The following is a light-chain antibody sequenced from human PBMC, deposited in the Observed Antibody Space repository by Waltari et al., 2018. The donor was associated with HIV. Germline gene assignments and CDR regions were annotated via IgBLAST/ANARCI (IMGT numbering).Light chain of an antibody. V-gene: IGLV2-14*03. CDR1: SSDIGGYNY. Sequence: QSALTQPASVSGSPGQSITLSCTGTSSDIGGYNYVSWYQQYPGKAPELLIYDVSNRPSGVSNRFSGSKSGNTASLTISGLQTEDEADYYCSSYTSSSTVVFGGGTKLTVL. J-gene: IGLJ2*01. CDR3: SSYTSSSTVV. CDR2: DVS.